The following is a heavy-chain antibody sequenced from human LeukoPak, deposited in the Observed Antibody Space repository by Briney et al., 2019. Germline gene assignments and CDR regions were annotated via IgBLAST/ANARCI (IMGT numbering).Heavy chain of an antibody. CDR1: GCTFSSYS. CDR3: ARDSVGSGWY. D-gene: IGHD6-19*01. Sequence: WGSLRLSCAASGCTFSSYSMNWVRQAPGKGLEWVSSISSSSSYIYYADSVKGRFTISRDNAKNSLYLPMNSLRAEATAVYYCARDSVGSGWYWGQGTLVTVSS. V-gene: IGHV3-21*01. J-gene: IGHJ4*02. CDR2: ISSSSSYI.